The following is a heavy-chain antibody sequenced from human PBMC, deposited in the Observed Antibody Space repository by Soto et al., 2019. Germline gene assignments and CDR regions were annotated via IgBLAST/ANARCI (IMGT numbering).Heavy chain of an antibody. V-gene: IGHV4-39*01. J-gene: IGHJ6*02. CDR2: IYYSGST. CDR1: GGSISSSSYY. D-gene: IGHD3-3*01. CDR3: ARHPREWLEEYYYYYGMDV. Sequence: PSETLSLTCTVSGGSISSSSYYWGWIRQPPGKGLEWIGSIYYSGSTYYNPSLKSRVTISVDTSKNQFSLKLSSVTAADTAVYYCARHPREWLEEYYYYYGMDVWGQGTTVTVSS.